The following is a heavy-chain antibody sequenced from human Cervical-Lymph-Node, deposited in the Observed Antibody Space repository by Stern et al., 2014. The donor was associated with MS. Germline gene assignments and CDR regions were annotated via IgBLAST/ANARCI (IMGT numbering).Heavy chain of an antibody. CDR1: GGSISSDGYY. CDR2: IHYSGST. V-gene: IGHV4-31*03. CDR3: ARASGTYAVYYYNYGMDV. D-gene: IGHD1-26*01. J-gene: IGHJ6*02. Sequence: QLQLQESGPGLVKPSQTLSLTCTVSGGSISSDGYYCSWIRQHPGKGLEWIGYIHYSGSTYYKSSLKSRLTISVDTSKNQFSLRLNSVTAADTAVYYCARASGTYAVYYYNYGMDVWGQGTTVTVSS.